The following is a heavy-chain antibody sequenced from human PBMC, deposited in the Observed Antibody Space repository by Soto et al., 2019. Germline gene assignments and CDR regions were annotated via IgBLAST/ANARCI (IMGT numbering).Heavy chain of an antibody. D-gene: IGHD2-2*01. CDR3: AKPRVVVPAAKYYFDY. V-gene: IGHV3-73*01. CDR1: GFTFSGSA. Sequence: PGGSLRLSCAASGFTFSGSAMDWVRQASGKGLEWVGRIRSKAHSYATTYVVSVKGRFTISRDDSRNTAYLQMNSLKTEDTAVYYCAKPRVVVPAAKYYFDYWGQGTLVTVSS. J-gene: IGHJ4*02. CDR2: IRSKAHSYAT.